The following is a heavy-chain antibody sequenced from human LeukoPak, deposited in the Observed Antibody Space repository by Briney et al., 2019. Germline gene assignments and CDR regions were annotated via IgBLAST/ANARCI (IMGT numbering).Heavy chain of an antibody. D-gene: IGHD4-17*01. Sequence: SETLSLTCTVSGGSINSYYWGWIRQPPGKGLEWIGSIYYSGSTYYNPSLKSRVTISVDTSKNQFSLKLSSVTAADTAVYYCASRYPTVTTFYYYYMDVWGKGTTVTVSS. J-gene: IGHJ6*03. CDR1: GGSINSYY. V-gene: IGHV4-39*01. CDR3: ASRYPTVTTFYYYYMDV. CDR2: IYYSGST.